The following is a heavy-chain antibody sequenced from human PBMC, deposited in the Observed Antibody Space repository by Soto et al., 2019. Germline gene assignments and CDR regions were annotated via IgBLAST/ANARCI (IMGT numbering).Heavy chain of an antibody. J-gene: IGHJ4*02. Sequence: ASVKVSCKASGYTFTNYGISGVRQAPGQGLEWMGWISANNGNTNYAQKLQGRVTLTTDTSTSTTYMELRSLRSDDTAVYYCASSSGKLHYYFDYWGQGTLVAVSS. D-gene: IGHD6-6*01. CDR2: ISANNGNT. CDR3: ASSSGKLHYYFDY. V-gene: IGHV1-18*01. CDR1: GYTFTNYG.